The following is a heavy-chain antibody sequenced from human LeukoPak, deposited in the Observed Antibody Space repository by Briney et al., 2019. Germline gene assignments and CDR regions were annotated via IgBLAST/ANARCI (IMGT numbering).Heavy chain of an antibody. CDR3: ARDLSGSGYRLFSSDNYYFDY. CDR1: GFTFSSYW. Sequence: GGSLRLSCAASGFTFSSYWMSWVRQAPGKGLEWVANIKQDGSEKYYVDSVKGRFTISRDNAKNSLYLQMNSLRAEDTAVYYCARDLSGSGYRLFSSDNYYFDYWGQGTLVTVSS. CDR2: IKQDGSEK. V-gene: IGHV3-7*01. D-gene: IGHD3-22*01. J-gene: IGHJ4*02.